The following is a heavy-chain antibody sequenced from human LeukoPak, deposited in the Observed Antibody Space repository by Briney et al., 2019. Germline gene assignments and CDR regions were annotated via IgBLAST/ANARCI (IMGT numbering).Heavy chain of an antibody. Sequence: PSETLSLTCTVSGGSISSGGYYWSWIRQPPGKGLEWIGYIYHSGSTYYNPSLKSRVTISVDTSKNQFSLKLSSVTAADTAVYYCARRRASIVATIYYYYMDVWGKGTTVTVSS. D-gene: IGHD5-12*01. CDR3: ARRRASIVATIYYYYMDV. J-gene: IGHJ6*03. CDR1: GGSISSGGYY. CDR2: IYHSGST. V-gene: IGHV4-30-2*02.